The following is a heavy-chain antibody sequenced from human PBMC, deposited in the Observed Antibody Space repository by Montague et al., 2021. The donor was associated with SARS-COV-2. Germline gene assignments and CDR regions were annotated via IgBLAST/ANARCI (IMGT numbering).Heavy chain of an antibody. J-gene: IGHJ4*02. CDR2: IYYSGIT. CDR1: GASINSYY. CDR3: ARRVVDSSAWSWFYFDY. Sequence: SETLSLTCTVSGASINSYYWSWIRQPPGKGLEWIGQIYYSGITNYSPSLMSRVTISLDTSKSKFSLMLRSVTAADAAVDYCARRVVDSSAWSWFYFDYWGQGTMVTVSS. D-gene: IGHD6-13*01. V-gene: IGHV4-59*08.